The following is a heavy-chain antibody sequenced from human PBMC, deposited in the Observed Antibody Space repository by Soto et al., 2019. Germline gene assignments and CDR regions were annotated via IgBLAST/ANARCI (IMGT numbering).Heavy chain of an antibody. V-gene: IGHV3-30-3*01. D-gene: IGHD2-15*01. CDR3: ARDRQRALVVVAATGGFDS. J-gene: IGHJ4*02. CDR2: ISYDGSNK. CDR1: EFTFSHYS. Sequence: GGSLRLSCAASEFTFSHYSMHWVRQAPDLGLEWVAFISYDGSNKYYADSVKGRFTISRDNANNTLFLQMSSLRVEDTGVYYCARDRQRALVVVAATGGFDSWGQGTLVTVSS.